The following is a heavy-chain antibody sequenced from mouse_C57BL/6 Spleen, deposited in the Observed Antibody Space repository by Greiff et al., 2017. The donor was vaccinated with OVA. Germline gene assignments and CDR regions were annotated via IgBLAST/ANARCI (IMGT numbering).Heavy chain of an antibody. CDR1: GFSLTSYG. CDR3: AKGGDDYDGFAY. D-gene: IGHD2-4*01. Sequence: VHLVESGPGLVQPSQSLSITCTVSGFSLTSYGVHWVRQSPGKGLEWLGVIWRGGSTDYNAAFMSRLSITKDNSKSQVFFKMNSLQADDTAIYYCAKGGDDYDGFAYWGQGTLVTVSA. V-gene: IGHV2-5*01. CDR2: IWRGGST. J-gene: IGHJ3*01.